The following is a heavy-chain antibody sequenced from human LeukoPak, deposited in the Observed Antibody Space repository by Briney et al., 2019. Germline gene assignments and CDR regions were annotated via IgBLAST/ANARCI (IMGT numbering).Heavy chain of an antibody. CDR1: GFTFRDYY. D-gene: IGHD5-12*01. CDR3: RYSGYS. J-gene: IGHJ4*02. Sequence: GGSLRLSCIASGFTFRDYYMNWIRQAPGRGLEWISYIGGSGDTIYYADSVKGRFTISRDNVKNSLYLQMNSLRAEDCARARARYSGYSWGQGTLVTVSS. CDR2: IGGSGDTI. V-gene: IGHV3-11*01.